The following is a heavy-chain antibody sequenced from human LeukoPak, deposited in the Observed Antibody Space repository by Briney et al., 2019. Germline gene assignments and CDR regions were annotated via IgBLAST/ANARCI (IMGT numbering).Heavy chain of an antibody. V-gene: IGHV4-59*12. J-gene: IGHJ4*02. D-gene: IGHD2-15*01. Sequence: SETLSLTCTVSGGSISSYYWSWIRQPPGKGLEWIGYIYYSGSTNYNPSLKSRVTISVDKSKNQFSLKLSSVTAADTAVYYCARDCSGGSCYSFDYWGQGTLVTVSS. CDR2: IYYSGST. CDR3: ARDCSGGSCYSFDY. CDR1: GGSISSYY.